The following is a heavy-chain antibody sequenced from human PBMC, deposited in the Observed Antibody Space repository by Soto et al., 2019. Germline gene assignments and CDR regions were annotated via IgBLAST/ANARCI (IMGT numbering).Heavy chain of an antibody. V-gene: IGHV3-21*01. J-gene: IGHJ4*02. CDR3: ARGESYYGRKAWYDY. D-gene: IGHD3-10*01. CDR1: GFTFSSYS. CDR2: ISSSSSYI. Sequence: PGGSLRLSCAASGFTFSSYSMNWVRQAPGKGLEWVSSISSSSSYIYYADSVKGRFTISRDNAKNSLYLQMNSLRAEDTAVYYCARGESYYGRKAWYDYWGQGTXVTSPQ.